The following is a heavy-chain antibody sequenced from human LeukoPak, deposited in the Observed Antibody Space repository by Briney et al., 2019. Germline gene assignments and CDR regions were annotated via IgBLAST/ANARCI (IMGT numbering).Heavy chain of an antibody. V-gene: IGHV3-48*03. CDR3: ARDNHDSSGYFYDWFDP. D-gene: IGHD3-22*01. CDR1: GLTFSSYE. J-gene: IGHJ5*02. CDR2: ISSSGNTI. Sequence: GGSLRLSCADSGLTFSSYEMNWVRQAPGKGLEWISYISSSGNTIYYADSVKGRFTISRDNAKNSLYLQMNSLRAEDTAIYYCARDNHDSSGYFYDWFDPWGQGTLVTVSS.